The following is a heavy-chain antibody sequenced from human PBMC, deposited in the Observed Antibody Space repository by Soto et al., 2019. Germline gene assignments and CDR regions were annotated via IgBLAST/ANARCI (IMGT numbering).Heavy chain of an antibody. V-gene: IGHV5-51*01. CDR2: IYPGDSDT. J-gene: IGHJ4*02. CDR3: ARHTGSYFIDY. CDR1: GYSFTNYW. D-gene: IGHD1-26*01. Sequence: GESLKISCKGSGYSFTNYWIGWVRQMPGKGLEWMGIIYPGDSDTRYSPSFQGQVTLSADKPISTAYLQWNSLKASDTAMYYCARHTGSYFIDYWGQGTLVTVSS.